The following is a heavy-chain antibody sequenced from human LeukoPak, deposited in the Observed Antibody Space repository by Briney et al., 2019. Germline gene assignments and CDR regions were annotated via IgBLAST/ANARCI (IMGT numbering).Heavy chain of an antibody. Sequence: PGGSLRLSCAASGFTFSNYAIHWVRQAPGKGLEWVASIRFNGNFYADYVKGRFTISRDNSKSTVSLQMDTLRTEDTALYYCARENWDFDFWGQGTLVTAFS. V-gene: IGHV3-30*02. CDR3: ARENWDFDF. CDR2: IRFNGN. CDR1: GFTFSNYA. J-gene: IGHJ4*02. D-gene: IGHD7-27*01.